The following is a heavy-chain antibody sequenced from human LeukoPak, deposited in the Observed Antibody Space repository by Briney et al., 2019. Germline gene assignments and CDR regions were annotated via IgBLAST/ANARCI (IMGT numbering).Heavy chain of an antibody. CDR1: GFTFSRYW. CDR3: ARDGSNSGWIDY. Sequence: GGSLRLSCAASGFTFSRYWMHWVRQVPGKGLLWVSRINSDGRTTTYADFVKGRFTIYRDDAKNTLYLQMNILRAEDTAVYYCARDGSNSGWIDYWGQGTLVTVSS. V-gene: IGHV3-74*01. CDR2: INSDGRTT. D-gene: IGHD6-19*01. J-gene: IGHJ4*02.